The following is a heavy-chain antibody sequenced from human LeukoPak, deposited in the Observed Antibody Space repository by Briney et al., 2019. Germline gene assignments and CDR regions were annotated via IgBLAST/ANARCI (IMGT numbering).Heavy chain of an antibody. D-gene: IGHD2-2*02. J-gene: IGHJ4*02. V-gene: IGHV3-30-3*01. CDR3: ARDMYCSSSTSCYRGPGY. Sequence: GGTLRLSCAASGVTFSSYAMHWVRQAPGKGLEWVAVISYDGSNKYYADSVKGRFTISRDNSKNTLYLQMNSLRAEDTAVYYCARDMYCSSSTSCYRGPGYWGQGTLVTVSS. CDR1: GVTFSSYA. CDR2: ISYDGSNK.